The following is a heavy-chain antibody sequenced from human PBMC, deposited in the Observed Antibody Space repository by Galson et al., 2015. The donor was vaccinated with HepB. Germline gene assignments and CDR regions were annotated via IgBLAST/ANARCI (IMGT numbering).Heavy chain of an antibody. CDR3: ASLGQIVVPAAIYYYGMDV. CDR2: INPSGGST. Sequence: SVKVSCKASGYTFTSYYMHWVRQAPGLGLEWMGIINPSGGSTSYAQKFQGRVTMTRDTSTSTVYMELSSLRSEDTAVYYCASLGQIVVPAAIYYYGMDVWGQGTTVTVSS. CDR1: GYTFTSYY. J-gene: IGHJ6*02. V-gene: IGHV1-46*01. D-gene: IGHD2-2*02.